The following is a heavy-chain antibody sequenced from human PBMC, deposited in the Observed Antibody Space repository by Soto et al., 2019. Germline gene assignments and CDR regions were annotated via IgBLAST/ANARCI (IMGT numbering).Heavy chain of an antibody. CDR2: IRSKAGNSDP. V-gene: IGHV3-72*01. CDR1: EFTFSDHN. CDR3: TRSPRGAAPGAF. J-gene: IGHJ4*02. Sequence: PGGSLRLSCAASEFTFSDHNMDWVRQAPGKGLEWVARIRSKAGNSDPEYAASVKGRFTISRDDSKNSLYLQMNSLQIDDTAVYYCTRSPRGAAPGAFWGPGTLVTVSS. D-gene: IGHD3-10*01.